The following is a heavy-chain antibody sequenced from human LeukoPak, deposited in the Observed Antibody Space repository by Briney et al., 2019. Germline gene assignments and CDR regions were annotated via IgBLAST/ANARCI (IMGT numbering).Heavy chain of an antibody. J-gene: IGHJ3*02. CDR2: INHSGST. V-gene: IGHV4-34*01. CDR3: ARDGGVAYDSSGYAFDI. D-gene: IGHD3-22*01. Sequence: SWVRKAPGKGLEWIGEINHSGSTNYNPSLKSRVTISVDTSKNQFSLKLSSVTAADTAVYYCARDGGVAYDSSGYAFDIWGQGTMVTVSS.